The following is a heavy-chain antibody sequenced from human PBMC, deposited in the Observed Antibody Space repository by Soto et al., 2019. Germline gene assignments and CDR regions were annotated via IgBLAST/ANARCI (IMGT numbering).Heavy chain of an antibody. CDR2: ISSSSSFV. V-gene: IGHV3-21*01. D-gene: IGHD3-22*01. CDR3: VRARATDSRPDY. CDR1: GFTFSLYS. J-gene: IGHJ4*02. Sequence: EVQLVESGGGLVKPGGSLRLSRVVSGFTFSLYSMIWVRQAPGKGLEWVSSISSSSSFVYYADSLRGRFTISRDNAKNSLYLQMDSLRAEDTAVYYCVRARATDSRPDYWGQGSLVTVSS.